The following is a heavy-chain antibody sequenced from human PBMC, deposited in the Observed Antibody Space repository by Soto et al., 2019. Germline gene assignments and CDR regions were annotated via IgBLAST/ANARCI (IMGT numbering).Heavy chain of an antibody. CDR1: GYTFSSLG. J-gene: IGHJ4*02. V-gene: IGHV1-18*01. CDR3: ARDHRGRVAPVGGFDY. Sequence: QVQLVQSGAEVKKPGASVKVSCKASGYTFSSLGISWVRLAPGLGLEWMGWVSGYNGNTYYAQKFQGRVTMTTDTSTSKVYMELGSLRTDDSAVYYCARDHRGRVAPVGGFDYWGQGTLVTIAS. CDR2: VSGYNGNT. D-gene: IGHD3-16*01.